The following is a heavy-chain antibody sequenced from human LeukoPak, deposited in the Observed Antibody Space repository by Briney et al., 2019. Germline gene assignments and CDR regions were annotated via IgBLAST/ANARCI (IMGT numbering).Heavy chain of an antibody. Sequence: ASVKVCCKPSGYNISNKGISWVPQSPGQRREGWGWTSVYNRNTNSAQNLHARVTMTTDTSTSTANMQLSSLRSDDTAVQYCTRISRSSARCTLDYWGEGALVTVSS. V-gene: IGHV1-18*01. CDR1: GYNISNKG. CDR2: TSVYNRNT. J-gene: IGHJ4*02. CDR3: TRISRSSARCTLDY. D-gene: IGHD2-2*01.